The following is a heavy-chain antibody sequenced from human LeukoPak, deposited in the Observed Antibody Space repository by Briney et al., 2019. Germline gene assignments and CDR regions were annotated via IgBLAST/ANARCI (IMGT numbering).Heavy chain of an antibody. Sequence: GAAVKVSLKSSVYTFTSYGISWVRHAPGQGLAWVGLISAYNGNTNYAQKLQGRVTMTTDTSTSTAYMELRSLRSDDTAVYYCAREYCTGGVCFHYMDVWGKGTTVTVSS. CDR2: ISAYNGNT. D-gene: IGHD2-8*02. CDR1: VYTFTSYG. V-gene: IGHV1-18*01. J-gene: IGHJ6*03. CDR3: AREYCTGGVCFHYMDV.